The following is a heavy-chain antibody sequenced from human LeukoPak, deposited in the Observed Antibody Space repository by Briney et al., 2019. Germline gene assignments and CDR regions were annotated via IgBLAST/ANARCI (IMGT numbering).Heavy chain of an antibody. CDR1: GFTVSSNY. J-gene: IGHJ4*02. Sequence: GGSLRLSCAASGFTVSSNYMSWVRQAPGKGLEWVSVIYSGGSTYYADSVKGRFTISRDDAKNSLDLQMNSLRVEDTAVYYCAAYRGAHHKTFDYWAGEPWSPSPQ. V-gene: IGHV3-53*01. CDR2: IYSGGST. D-gene: IGHD1-26*01. CDR3: AAYRGAHHKTFDY.